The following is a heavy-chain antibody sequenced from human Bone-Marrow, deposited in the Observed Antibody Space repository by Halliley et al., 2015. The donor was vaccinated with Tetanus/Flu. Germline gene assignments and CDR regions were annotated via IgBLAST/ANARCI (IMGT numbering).Heavy chain of an antibody. CDR3: AKNIVVVTTLYYGLDV. CDR2: ISYDGSNK. V-gene: IGHV3-30*18. J-gene: IGHJ6*02. CDR1: GFTFRSYG. Sequence: SLRLSCAASGFTFRSYGMYWVRQAPGKGLEWVAAISYDGSNKYYSDSVKGRFTNSRDNPKNTLYLEMNSLGPEDTAVYFCAKNIVVVTTLYYGLDVWGQGTTVTVSS. D-gene: IGHD2-21*02.